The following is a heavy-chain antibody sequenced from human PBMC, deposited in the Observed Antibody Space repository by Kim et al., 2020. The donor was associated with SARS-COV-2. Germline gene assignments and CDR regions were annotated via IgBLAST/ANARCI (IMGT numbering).Heavy chain of an antibody. D-gene: IGHD5-18*01. Sequence: GGSLRLSCAASGFTFSDYYMSWIRQAPGKGLEWVSYISSSGSTIYYADSVKGRFTISRDNAKNSLYLQMNSLRAEDTAVYYCGGNSYGFGRFLDYWGQGTLVTVSS. CDR1: GFTFSDYY. J-gene: IGHJ4*02. CDR3: GGNSYGFGRFLDY. V-gene: IGHV3-11*01. CDR2: ISSSGSTI.